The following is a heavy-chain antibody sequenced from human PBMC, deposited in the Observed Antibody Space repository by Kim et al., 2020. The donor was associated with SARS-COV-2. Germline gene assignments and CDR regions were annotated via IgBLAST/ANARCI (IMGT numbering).Heavy chain of an antibody. Sequence: GGSLRLSCAASGFTFSSYAMSWVRQAPGKGLEWVSAISGSGGSTYYADSVKGRFTISRDNSKNTLYLQMNSLRAEDTAVYYCAKARPRFWYYDSSGYYYGCFDYWGQGTLVTVSS. D-gene: IGHD3-22*01. V-gene: IGHV3-23*01. CDR3: AKARPRFWYYDSSGYYYGCFDY. CDR1: GFTFSSYA. J-gene: IGHJ4*02. CDR2: ISGSGGST.